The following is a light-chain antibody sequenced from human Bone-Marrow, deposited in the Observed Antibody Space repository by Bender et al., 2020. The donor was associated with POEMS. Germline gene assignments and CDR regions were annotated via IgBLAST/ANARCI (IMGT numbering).Light chain of an antibody. CDR1: DIRGKS. J-gene: IGLJ2*01. CDR3: QSADSSFTYVV. CDR2: KDT. V-gene: IGLV3-25*03. Sequence: SLVLTQSPSVSVAPGKTATITCGGSDIRGKSVHWYQQRPGLAPLLIIYKDTERPSGIPERFSGSRLGTTATLTISGVQAEDEADYYCQSADSSFTYVVFGGGTSLTVL.